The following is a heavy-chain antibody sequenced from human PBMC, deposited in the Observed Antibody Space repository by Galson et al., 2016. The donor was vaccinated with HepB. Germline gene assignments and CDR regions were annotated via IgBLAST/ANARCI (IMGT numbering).Heavy chain of an antibody. Sequence: SLRLSCAASGFTFSSYWMHWVRQAPGKGLVWVSRINSDGSSTRYADSVKGRFTISRDNAKNTLYLQMNSLRAEDTAVYYCARGENRSLLDYGMDVWGQGTTVTVSS. D-gene: IGHD2-8*02. V-gene: IGHV3-74*01. CDR3: ARGENRSLLDYGMDV. J-gene: IGHJ6*02. CDR1: GFTFSSYW. CDR2: INSDGSST.